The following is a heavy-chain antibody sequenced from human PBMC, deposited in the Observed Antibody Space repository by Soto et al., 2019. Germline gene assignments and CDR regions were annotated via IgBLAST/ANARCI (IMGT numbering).Heavy chain of an antibody. CDR1: GGTFSSYT. CDR2: IIPILGIA. D-gene: IGHD2-2*01. V-gene: IGHV1-69*02. CDR3: ARYSVVVVPAAMDDAFDI. Sequence: ASVNVSCKASGGTFSSYTISWVRQAPGQGLEWMGRIIPILGIANYAQKFQGRVTITADKSTSTAYMELSSLRSEDTAVYYCARYSVVVVPAAMDDAFDIWGKGQWSP. J-gene: IGHJ3*02.